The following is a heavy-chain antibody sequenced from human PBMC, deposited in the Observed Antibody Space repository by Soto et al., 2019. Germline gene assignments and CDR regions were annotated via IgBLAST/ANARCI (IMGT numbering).Heavy chain of an antibody. Sequence: EVQLLESGGALVQPGGSLRLSCAASGFTFSSYAMSWVRQAPGKGLEWVSLISGSGGGTYYADSVKARFTISRDNSKNTLYLQMNSLRAEDTAVFYCAKHLSNGSPDYWGQGTLVTVSS. CDR1: GFTFSSYA. CDR2: ISGSGGGT. J-gene: IGHJ4*02. CDR3: AKHLSNGSPDY. V-gene: IGHV3-23*01. D-gene: IGHD2-15*01.